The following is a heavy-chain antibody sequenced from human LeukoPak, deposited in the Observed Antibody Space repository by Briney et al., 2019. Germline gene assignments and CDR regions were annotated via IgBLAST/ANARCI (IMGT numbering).Heavy chain of an antibody. CDR3: AKDRWIRRISLAGQDY. Sequence: PGGSLRLSCATSGFTFSSYCMHWVRQAPGKGLEWVAVTSYDGSDTYYADSVKGRFTISRDNSKSTLYLQINSLRAEDTAVYYCAKDRWIRRISLAGQDYWGQGTLVTVSS. V-gene: IGHV3-30*18. CDR2: TSYDGSDT. CDR1: GFTFSSYC. J-gene: IGHJ4*02. D-gene: IGHD6-19*01.